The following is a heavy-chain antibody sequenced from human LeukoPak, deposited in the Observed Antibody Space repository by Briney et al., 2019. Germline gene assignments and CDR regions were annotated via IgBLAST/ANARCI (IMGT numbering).Heavy chain of an antibody. Sequence: PSETLSLTCTVSGGSVSSGVYYWSWIRQPPGKGLEWIGYIYYSGSTNYNPSLKSRVTISVDTSKNQFSLKLSSVTAADTAVYYCASSMLSGWYNWFDPWGQGTLVTVSS. CDR3: ASSMLSGWYNWFDP. D-gene: IGHD6-19*01. CDR1: GGSVSSGVYY. CDR2: IYYSGST. J-gene: IGHJ5*02. V-gene: IGHV4-61*08.